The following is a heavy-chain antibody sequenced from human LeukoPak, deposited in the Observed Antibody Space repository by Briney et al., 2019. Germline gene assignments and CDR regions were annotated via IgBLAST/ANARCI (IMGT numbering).Heavy chain of an antibody. CDR3: AKDRIAAAGIPHYFDY. CDR2: IGGSGGST. Sequence: PGGSLRLSCAASGLTFSSNAMTWVRQAPGKGLEWASAIGGSGGSTYYADSVKGRFTISRDNSKNTLYLQMNSLRAEDTAVYYCAKDRIAAAGIPHYFDYWGQGTLVTVSS. J-gene: IGHJ4*02. D-gene: IGHD6-13*01. CDR1: GLTFSSNA. V-gene: IGHV3-23*01.